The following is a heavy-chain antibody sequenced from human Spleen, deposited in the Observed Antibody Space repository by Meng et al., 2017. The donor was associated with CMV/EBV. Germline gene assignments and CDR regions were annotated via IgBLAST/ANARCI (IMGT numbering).Heavy chain of an antibody. Sequence: EVQLVESGGGVVQPGGSLRLSCAASGFTVSSNYMSWVRQAPGKGLEWVSVIYSGGSTYYADSVKGRFTISRDNSKNTLYLQMNSLRAEDTAVYYCASTYSSTKLYYFDYWGQGTLVTVSS. CDR2: IYSGGST. J-gene: IGHJ4*02. V-gene: IGHV3-66*01. CDR3: ASTYSSTKLYYFDY. D-gene: IGHD6-13*01. CDR1: GFTVSSNY.